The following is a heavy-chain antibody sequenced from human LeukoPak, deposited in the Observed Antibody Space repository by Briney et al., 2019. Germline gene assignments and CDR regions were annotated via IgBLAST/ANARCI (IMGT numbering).Heavy chain of an antibody. V-gene: IGHV3-64*02. D-gene: IGHD3-16*01. J-gene: IGHJ3*02. Sequence: GGSLRLSCGASGFTFRSYAMHWVRQCPGKGPEYVSSISSNGGSTYYADSVKGRFTISRDNSKTTLYVQMGSLRAEAMAVYYCARVGGWDAFDSWGQGTMVTVS. CDR3: ARVGGWDAFDS. CDR2: ISSNGGST. CDR1: GFTFRSYA.